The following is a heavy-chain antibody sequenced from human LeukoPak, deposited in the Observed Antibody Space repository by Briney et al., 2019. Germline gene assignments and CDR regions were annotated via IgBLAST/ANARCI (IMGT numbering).Heavy chain of an antibody. CDR3: TREDNWYFDL. CDR2: INTGSTYT. V-gene: IGHV3-11*05. CDR1: GFTFSDYY. Sequence: GGSLRLSCAASGFTFSDYYMTWIRQAPGKGLEWLSYINTGSTYTNYANSVKGRFTISRDNAKSSLYLQLNSLRAGDTAVYYCTREDNWYFDLWGRGTLVTVSS. J-gene: IGHJ2*01.